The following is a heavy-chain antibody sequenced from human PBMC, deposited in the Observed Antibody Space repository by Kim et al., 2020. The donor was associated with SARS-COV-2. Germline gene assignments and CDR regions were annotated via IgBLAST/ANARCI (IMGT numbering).Heavy chain of an antibody. V-gene: IGHV1-2*02. CDR3: ARGYHYGSGSLDY. J-gene: IGHJ4*02. Sequence: YAQKFQGRVTMTRDTSISTAYMELSRLRSDDTAVYYCARGYHYGSGSLDYWGQGTLVTVSS. D-gene: IGHD3-10*01.